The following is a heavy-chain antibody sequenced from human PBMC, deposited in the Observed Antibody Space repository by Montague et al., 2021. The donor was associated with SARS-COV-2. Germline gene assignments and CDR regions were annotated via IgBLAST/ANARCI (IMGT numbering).Heavy chain of an antibody. Sequence: SLRLSCAASGFTFSSYAMSWVRQAPGKGLEWVSVIYSGGSSTFYADSVKGRFTISRDKSTNTLYLQMNSLRAEDTAVYYCAKSSGSYGDYFDYWSQGTLVTVSS. CDR3: AKSSGSYGDYFDY. J-gene: IGHJ4*02. V-gene: IGHV3-23*03. CDR1: GFTFSSYA. CDR2: IYSGGSST. D-gene: IGHD1-26*01.